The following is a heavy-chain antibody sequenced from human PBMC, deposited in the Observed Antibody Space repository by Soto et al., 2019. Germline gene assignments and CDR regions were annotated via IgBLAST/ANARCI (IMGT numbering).Heavy chain of an antibody. CDR1: GFTFTSSA. CDR2: IVVGSGNT. D-gene: IGHD1-26*01. V-gene: IGHV1-58*01. J-gene: IGHJ6*02. CDR3: AAERGSYSGSVDYYYGMDV. Sequence: QMQLVQSGPEVKKPGTSVKVSCKASGFTFTSSAVQWVRQAGGQRLEWIGWIVVGSGNTNYAQKFQERVTITRDMSTSTAYMELSSLRSEDPAVYYCAAERGSYSGSVDYYYGMDVWGQGTTVTVSS.